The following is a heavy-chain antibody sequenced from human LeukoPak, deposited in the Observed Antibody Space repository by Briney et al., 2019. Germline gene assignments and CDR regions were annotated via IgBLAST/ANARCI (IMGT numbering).Heavy chain of an antibody. CDR1: GYTFTSYD. J-gene: IGHJ4*02. CDR2: MNPNSGNT. CDR3: AKFGEYSSSSHDR. D-gene: IGHD6-6*01. Sequence: ASVKVSCKASGYTFTSYDINWVRQATGQGLEWMGWMNPNSGNTGYAQKFQGRVTITRNTSISTAYMELNSLRAEDTAVYYCAKFGEYSSSSHDRWGQGTLVTVSS. V-gene: IGHV1-8*03.